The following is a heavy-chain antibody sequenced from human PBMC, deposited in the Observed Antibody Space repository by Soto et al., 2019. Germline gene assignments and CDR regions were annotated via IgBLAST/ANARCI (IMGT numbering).Heavy chain of an antibody. V-gene: IGHV1-8*01. Sequence: ASVKVSCKASGYIFTNNDVSWVRQATGQGLEWMGWMNPGNGDTGYAQKFQGRVTMTRNISIATAYMELSSLRADDTAIYYCARMASFGSLNWFDPWGQGTLVTVSS. CDR1: GYIFTNND. J-gene: IGHJ5*02. CDR2: MNPGNGDT. D-gene: IGHD5-18*01. CDR3: ARMASFGSLNWFDP.